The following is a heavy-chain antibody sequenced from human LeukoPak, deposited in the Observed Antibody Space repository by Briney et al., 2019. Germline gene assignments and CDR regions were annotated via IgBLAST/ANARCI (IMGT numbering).Heavy chain of an antibody. CDR2: ISGSGGST. J-gene: IGHJ6*02. V-gene: IGHV3-23*01. D-gene: IGHD2-2*01. Sequence: GGSLRLSCAASGFTFSSYAMSWVRQAPGKGLEWVSAISGSGGSTYYADSVKGRFTISRDNSKNTLYLQMNSLRAEDTAVYYCAKDAECSSTSCYAQYYYYGMDVWGQGTTVTVSS. CDR1: GFTFSSYA. CDR3: AKDAECSSTSCYAQYYYYGMDV.